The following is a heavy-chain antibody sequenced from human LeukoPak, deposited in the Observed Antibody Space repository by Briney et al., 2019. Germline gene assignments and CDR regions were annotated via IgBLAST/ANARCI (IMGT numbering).Heavy chain of an antibody. V-gene: IGHV4-61*02. CDR1: GGSISSGSYY. CDR2: IYTSGST. D-gene: IGHD2-15*01. Sequence: PSETLSLTCTVSGGSISSGSYYWSWIRQPAGKGLEWIGRIYTSGSTNYNPPLKSRVTISVDTSKNQFSLKLSSVTAADTAVYYCARHVWSSSGSEAFDIWGQGTMVTVSS. J-gene: IGHJ3*02. CDR3: ARHVWSSSGSEAFDI.